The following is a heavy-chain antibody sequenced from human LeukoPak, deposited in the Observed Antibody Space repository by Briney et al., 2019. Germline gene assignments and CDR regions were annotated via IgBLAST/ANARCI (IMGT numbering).Heavy chain of an antibody. J-gene: IGHJ4*02. CDR1: GYTFTSYY. CDR2: INPSGGST. Sequence: ASVKVSCKASGYTFTSYYMHWVRQAPGQGLEWMGIINPSGGSTSYAQKFQGRVTMTRDTSTSTVYMELSSLRSEDTAVYYCARDRSSIAAVGYFDYWGQGTLVTVSP. V-gene: IGHV1-46*01. CDR3: ARDRSSIAAVGYFDY. D-gene: IGHD6-6*01.